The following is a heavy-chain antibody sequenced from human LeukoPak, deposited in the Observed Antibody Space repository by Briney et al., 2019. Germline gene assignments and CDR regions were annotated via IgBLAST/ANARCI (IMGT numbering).Heavy chain of an antibody. V-gene: IGHV4-34*01. Sequence: SETLSLTCAVYGVSFSGYYWGWIRQPPGKGLEWIGEINHSGSTNYNPSLKSRVTISVDTSKNQFSLKLSSVTAADTAVYYCARGEEVFYDSSGYYALWGQGTLVTVSS. CDR1: GVSFSGYY. J-gene: IGHJ4*02. D-gene: IGHD3-22*01. CDR3: ARGEEVFYDSSGYYAL. CDR2: INHSGST.